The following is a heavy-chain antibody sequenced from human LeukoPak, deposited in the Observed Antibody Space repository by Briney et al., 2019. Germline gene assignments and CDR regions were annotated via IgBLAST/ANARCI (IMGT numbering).Heavy chain of an antibody. CDR1: GFTFSSYS. J-gene: IGHJ4*02. D-gene: IGHD3-22*01. Sequence: PGGSLRLSCAASGFTFSSYSMNWVRQAPGKGLEWVSSISSSSSYIYYADSVKGRFTISRDNAKNSLYLQMNSLRAEDTAVYYCARTPWDYYDSSHYYFDYWGQGTLVTVSS. CDR3: ARTPWDYYDSSHYYFDY. V-gene: IGHV3-21*01. CDR2: ISSSSSYI.